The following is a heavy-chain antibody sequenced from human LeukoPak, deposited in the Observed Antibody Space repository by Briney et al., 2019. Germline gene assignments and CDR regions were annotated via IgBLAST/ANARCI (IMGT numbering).Heavy chain of an antibody. D-gene: IGHD3-9*01. CDR1: GYTFTTYG. V-gene: IGHV1-18*01. CDR3: ARIFAAYILTGYYPV. Sequence: ASVKVSCKASGYTFTTYGISWVRQAPGQGLEWMGWISAYNGKANYAQKFQGRVTMTIDTSTSTAYMELRSLRSDDTAVYYCARIFAAYILTGYYPVWGQGPLVTVSS. J-gene: IGHJ4*02. CDR2: ISAYNGKA.